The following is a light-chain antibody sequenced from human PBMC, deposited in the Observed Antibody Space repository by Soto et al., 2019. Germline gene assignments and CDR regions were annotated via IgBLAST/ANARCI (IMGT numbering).Light chain of an antibody. Sequence: NVLTQSPGTLSLSPGEGATLSCRASQSVSTSYLAWYQQKAGQPPRLVMYGTSRRATGIPDRFSGSGSGTDFTLTISRLEPEDFVTYYCHRYDGSPPFTFGPGTKVDF. CDR1: QSVSTSY. J-gene: IGKJ3*01. CDR3: HRYDGSPPFT. CDR2: GTS. V-gene: IGKV3-20*01.